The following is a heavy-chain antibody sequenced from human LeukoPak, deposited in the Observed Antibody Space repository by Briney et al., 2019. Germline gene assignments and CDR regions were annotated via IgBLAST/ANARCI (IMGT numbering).Heavy chain of an antibody. D-gene: IGHD2/OR15-2a*01. CDR1: GFTFSSYV. CDR3: ARVTGGYFRYYYYMDV. V-gene: IGHV3-30*14. Sequence: GGSLRLSCAASGFTFSSYVMHWVRQAPGKGLEWVAIISYDGSNEYYVDSVKGRFTISRDNSKNTLYLQMNSLRAEDTAVYYCARVTGGYFRYYYYMDVWGKGTTVTISS. J-gene: IGHJ6*03. CDR2: ISYDGSNE.